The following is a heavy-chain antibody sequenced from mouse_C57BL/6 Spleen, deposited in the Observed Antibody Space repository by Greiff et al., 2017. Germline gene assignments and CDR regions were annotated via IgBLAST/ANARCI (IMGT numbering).Heavy chain of an antibody. V-gene: IGHV2-2*01. CDR1: GFSLTSYG. D-gene: IGHD4-1*01. J-gene: IGHJ3*01. Sequence: VQRVESGPGLVQPSQSLSITCTVSGFSLTSYGVHWVRQSPGKGLEWLGVIWSGGSTDYNAAFISRLSISKENSKSQVFFKMNSLQADDTAIYYCARNRGLGQGWFAYWGQGTLVTVSA. CDR2: IWSGGST. CDR3: ARNRGLGQGWFAY.